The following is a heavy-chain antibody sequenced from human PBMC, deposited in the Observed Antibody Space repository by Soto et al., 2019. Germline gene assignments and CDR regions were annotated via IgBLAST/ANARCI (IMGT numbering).Heavy chain of an antibody. CDR1: GFTLSSYG. V-gene: IGHV3-23*01. D-gene: IGHD6-13*01. CDR3: ARHQDSSTWYIYPIDY. CDR2: ISGSGGST. Sequence: GGSLRLSCAASGFTLSSYGMSWVRQAPGKGLEWVLHISGSGGSTFYADSVKGRFTISRDYSKNTLFLQMNSLRAEDTAVYYCARHQDSSTWYIYPIDYWGQGTLVTVSS. J-gene: IGHJ4*02.